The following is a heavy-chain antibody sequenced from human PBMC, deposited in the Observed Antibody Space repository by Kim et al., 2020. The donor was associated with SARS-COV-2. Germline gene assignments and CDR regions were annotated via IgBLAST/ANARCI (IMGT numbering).Heavy chain of an antibody. Sequence: GGSLRLSCAASGFTFSSYSMNWVRQAPGKGLEWVSSISSSSSYIYYADSVKGRFTISRDNAKNSLYLQMNSLRAEDTAVYYCARVGYCSGGSCPGSYYYYGMDVWGQGTTVTVSS. D-gene: IGHD2-15*01. CDR1: GFTFSSYS. CDR2: ISSSSSYI. CDR3: ARVGYCSGGSCPGSYYYYGMDV. V-gene: IGHV3-21*01. J-gene: IGHJ6*02.